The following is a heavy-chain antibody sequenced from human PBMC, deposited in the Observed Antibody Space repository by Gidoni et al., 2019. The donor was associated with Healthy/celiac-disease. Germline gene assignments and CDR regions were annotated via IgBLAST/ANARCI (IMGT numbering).Heavy chain of an antibody. CDR2: INHSGST. CDR1: GGSFSGYY. Sequence: QVQLQQWGAGLLKPSETLSLTCAVYGGSFSGYYWSWIRQPPGKGLEWIGEINHSGSTNYNPSLKSRVTITVDTSKNQFSLKLSSVTAADTAVYYCARRFPSVVLTYYMDVWGKGTTVTVSS. V-gene: IGHV4-34*01. J-gene: IGHJ6*03. CDR3: ARRFPSVVLTYYMDV. D-gene: IGHD3-9*01.